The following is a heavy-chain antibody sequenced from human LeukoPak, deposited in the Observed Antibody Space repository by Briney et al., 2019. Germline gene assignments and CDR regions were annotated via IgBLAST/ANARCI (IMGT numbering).Heavy chain of an antibody. CDR3: ARVALRYFDY. D-gene: IGHD3-3*01. Sequence: SETLSLTCTVSGGSISSGGYYWSWIRQHPGKGLEWIGYIYYSGSTYYNPSLKSRVTISVDTSKNQFSLKLSSVTAADTAVYYCARVALRYFDYWGQGTLVTVSS. CDR2: IYYSGST. J-gene: IGHJ4*02. V-gene: IGHV4-31*03. CDR1: GGSISSGGYY.